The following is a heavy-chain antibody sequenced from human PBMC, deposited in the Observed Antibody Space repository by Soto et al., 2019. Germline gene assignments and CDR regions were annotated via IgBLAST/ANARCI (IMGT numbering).Heavy chain of an antibody. V-gene: IGHV1-69*12. CDR1: GGTFSSYA. CDR3: ALSETGEIGDAFDI. D-gene: IGHD7-27*01. CDR2: IIPIFGTA. J-gene: IGHJ3*02. Sequence: QVQLVQSGAEVKKPGSSVKVSCKASGGTFSSYAISWVRQAPGQGLEWMGGIIPIFGTANYAQKFQGRVTITADESXSTAYMELSSLRSEDTAVYYCALSETGEIGDAFDIWGQGTMVTVSS.